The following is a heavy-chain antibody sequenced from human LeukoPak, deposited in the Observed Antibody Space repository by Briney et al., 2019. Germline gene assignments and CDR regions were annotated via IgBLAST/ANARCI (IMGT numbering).Heavy chain of an antibody. CDR2: IYISGST. CDR1: GGSISSYY. CDR3: ARHYEDGGYYYRPGNWFDP. V-gene: IGHV4-4*07. Sequence: SETLSLTCTVSGGSISSYYWSWIRQPAGKGLEWIGRIYISGSTNYNPSLKSRVTMSVDTSKNQFSLKLSSVTAADTAVYYCARHYEDGGYYYRPGNWFDPWGQGTLVTVSS. J-gene: IGHJ5*02. D-gene: IGHD3-22*01.